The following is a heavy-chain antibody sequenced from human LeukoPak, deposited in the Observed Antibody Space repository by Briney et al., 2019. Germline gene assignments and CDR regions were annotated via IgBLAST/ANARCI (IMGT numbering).Heavy chain of an antibody. Sequence: SETLSLTCTVSGGSISSYYWSWIRQPAGKGLEWIGRIYTSGSTNYNPSLKSRVTMSVDTSKNQFSLKLSSVTAADTAVYYCARAEYCSSTSCYRVDYWGQGTLVTVSS. CDR2: IYTSGST. CDR1: GGSISSYY. D-gene: IGHD2-2*01. V-gene: IGHV4-4*07. J-gene: IGHJ4*02. CDR3: ARAEYCSSTSCYRVDY.